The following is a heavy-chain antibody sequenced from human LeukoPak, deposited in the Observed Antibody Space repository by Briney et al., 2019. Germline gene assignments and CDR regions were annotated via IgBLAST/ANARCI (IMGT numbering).Heavy chain of an antibody. V-gene: IGHV3-21*01. CDR3: ARGGGWDAYYYYGMDV. J-gene: IGHJ6*02. Sequence: GASVKVSCKASGGTFSSYSMYWVRQAPGKGLEWVSSISSTSAYIYYADSVKGRFAISRDNAKNSLYLQMNSLRAEDTAVYYCARGGGWDAYYYYGMDVWGQGTTVTVSS. CDR2: ISSTSAYI. CDR1: GGTFSSYS. D-gene: IGHD6-19*01.